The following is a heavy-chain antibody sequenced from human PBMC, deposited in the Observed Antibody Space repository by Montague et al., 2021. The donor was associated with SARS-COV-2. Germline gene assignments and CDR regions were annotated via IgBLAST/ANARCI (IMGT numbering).Heavy chain of an antibody. CDR3: ATLPSSITIFGVVQGYYFDD. J-gene: IGHJ4*02. CDR2: VNHSGRI. Sequence: SETLSLTCAVYGGSFSDYYWTWIRQPPGKGLEWLGEVNHSGRINYNPSLKSRITISVDTSKNQFSLRLSSVTAADTAVYYCATLPSSITIFGVVQGYYFDDWGQGTLVTVSS. CDR1: GGSFSDYY. V-gene: IGHV4-34*01. D-gene: IGHD3-3*01.